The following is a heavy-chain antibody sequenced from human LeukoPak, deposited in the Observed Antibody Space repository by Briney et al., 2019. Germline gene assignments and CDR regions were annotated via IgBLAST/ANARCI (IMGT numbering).Heavy chain of an antibody. Sequence: SETLSLTCTVSGGSISSSSYYWGWIRQPPGKGLEWIGSIYYSGSTYYNPSLKSRVTISVDTSKNQFSLKLSSVTAADTAVYYCASHCSSTSCYGLFDYWGQGTLVTVSS. D-gene: IGHD2-2*01. J-gene: IGHJ4*02. CDR1: GGSISSSSYY. CDR3: ASHCSSTSCYGLFDY. CDR2: IYYSGST. V-gene: IGHV4-39*07.